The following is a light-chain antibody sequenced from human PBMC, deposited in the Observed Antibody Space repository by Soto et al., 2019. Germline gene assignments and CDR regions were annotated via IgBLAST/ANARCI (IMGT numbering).Light chain of an antibody. J-gene: IGKJ1*01. Sequence: DIQMIQSPHTLAASVGDRVTITCRASQTISWLAWYQQRPGKTPKLLIYDVSRLESGVPSRFSGSQSETEFTLTISGLQSDDFATYYCQQYDRYPPTFGQGTKVDIK. V-gene: IGKV1-5*01. CDR2: DVS. CDR3: QQYDRYPPT. CDR1: QTISW.